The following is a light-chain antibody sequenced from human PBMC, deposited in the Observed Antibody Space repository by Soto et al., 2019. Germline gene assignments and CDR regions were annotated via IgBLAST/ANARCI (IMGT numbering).Light chain of an antibody. CDR1: QSVMSNY. CDR3: QQFGASLTWT. V-gene: IGKV3-20*01. J-gene: IGKJ1*01. Sequence: EIVLTQSPGTLSLSPGERATLSRSASQSVMSNYLSWYQQKPGQPPRLLIYGASSRATGIPDRFSGSGSGTDFTLTISRLEPEDFAVYYCQQFGASLTWTFGQGTKVDIK. CDR2: GAS.